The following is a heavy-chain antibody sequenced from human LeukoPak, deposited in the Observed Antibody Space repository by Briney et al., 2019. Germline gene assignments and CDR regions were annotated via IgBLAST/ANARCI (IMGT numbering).Heavy chain of an antibody. V-gene: IGHV3-21*01. CDR2: ISSSSSYI. Sequence: GGSLRLSCAASGFTFSSYIMNWVRQAPGKGLEWVSSISSSSSYIYYADSVKGRFTISRDNAKNSLYLQVNSLRAEDTAVYYCARSTVTTGLVDYWGQGTLVTVSS. D-gene: IGHD4-17*01. CDR3: ARSTVTTGLVDY. J-gene: IGHJ4*02. CDR1: GFTFSSYI.